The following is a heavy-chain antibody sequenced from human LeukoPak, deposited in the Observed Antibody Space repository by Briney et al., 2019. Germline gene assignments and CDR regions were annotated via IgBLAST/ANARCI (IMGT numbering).Heavy chain of an antibody. J-gene: IGHJ5*02. CDR3: ARVRVGELLWPKRGEYNWFDP. V-gene: IGHV4-38-2*02. Sequence: SQTLSLTCTVSGYSISSGYYWGWIRQPPGKGLEWIGSIYHSGSTYYNPSLKSRVTISVDTSKNQFSLKLTSVTAADTAVYYCARVRVGELLWPKRGEYNWFDPWGQGTLVTVSS. CDR2: IYHSGST. D-gene: IGHD3-10*01. CDR1: GYSISSGYY.